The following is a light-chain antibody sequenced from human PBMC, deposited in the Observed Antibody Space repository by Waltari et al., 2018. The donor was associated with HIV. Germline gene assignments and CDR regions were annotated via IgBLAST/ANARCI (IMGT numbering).Light chain of an antibody. J-gene: IGKJ4*01. Sequence: IVMTQSPESLAVSLGERATIKCQSSQNVFYSSNNKNYLSWYQQKPGQPPKLIIYWASSRQSGGPDRFSGSGSETDFTLTISSLQAEDVAVYFCQQTYTIPPTFGGGTKVEIK. CDR2: WAS. CDR1: QNVFYSSNNKNY. V-gene: IGKV4-1*01. CDR3: QQTYTIPPT.